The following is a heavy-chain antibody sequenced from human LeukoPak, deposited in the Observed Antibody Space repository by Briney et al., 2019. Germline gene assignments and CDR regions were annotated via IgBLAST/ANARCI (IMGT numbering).Heavy chain of an antibody. Sequence: KTSETLSLTCTVPGVSISSSDYYWGWIRQPPGRGLEWIGTIYYSGSTSYNPSLKSRVTMSVDTSKNQFSLKLSSVTAADTAVYYCARHHRSGYYEVDYWGQGTLVTVSS. J-gene: IGHJ4*02. CDR1: GVSISSSDYY. V-gene: IGHV4-39*01. CDR3: ARHHRSGYYEVDY. CDR2: IYYSGST. D-gene: IGHD6-25*01.